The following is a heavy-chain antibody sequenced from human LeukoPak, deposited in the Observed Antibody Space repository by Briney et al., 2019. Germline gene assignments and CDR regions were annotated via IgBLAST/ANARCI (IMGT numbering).Heavy chain of an antibody. CDR2: MNPNSGDT. V-gene: IGHV1-8*01. Sequence: ASVKLSCKASGYTFTSYDINWVRQATGQGLGWMGCMNPNSGDTGYAQKFQGRVTMTSNTSISTAYMELSSLRSEDTAVYYCARNYYGSGSYYTADGMDVWGQGTTVTVSS. J-gene: IGHJ6*02. D-gene: IGHD3-10*01. CDR3: ARNYYGSGSYYTADGMDV. CDR1: GYTFTSYD.